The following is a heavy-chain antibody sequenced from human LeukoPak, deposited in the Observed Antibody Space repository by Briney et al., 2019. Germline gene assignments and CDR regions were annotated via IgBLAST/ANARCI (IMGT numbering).Heavy chain of an antibody. CDR3: AKDVSQYYFDY. CDR1: GFTFTSYA. V-gene: IGHV3-23*01. Sequence: GGSLRLSCAASGFTFTSYAMTWVRQPPGKGLEWVSLISGRGGDTYYADSVKGRFTISRDNSKNTLYLQMNSLRAEDTAVYYCAKDVSQYYFDYWGQGTLVTVSS. J-gene: IGHJ4*02. CDR2: ISGRGGDT. D-gene: IGHD2/OR15-2a*01.